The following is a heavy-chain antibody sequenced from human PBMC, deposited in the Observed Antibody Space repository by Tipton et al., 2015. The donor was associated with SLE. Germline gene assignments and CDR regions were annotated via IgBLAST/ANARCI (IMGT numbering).Heavy chain of an antibody. Sequence: TLSLTCAVYGGSFSGYYWSWIRQPPGKGLEWIGEINHSGSTNYNPSLKSRVTISVDTSKNQFSLKLNSVTAADTAVYYCARHNFDFWSGYPGYYFDYWGQGTLVTVSS. J-gene: IGHJ4*02. CDR3: ARHNFDFWSGYPGYYFDY. D-gene: IGHD3-3*01. CDR1: GGSFSGYY. V-gene: IGHV4-34*01. CDR2: INHSGST.